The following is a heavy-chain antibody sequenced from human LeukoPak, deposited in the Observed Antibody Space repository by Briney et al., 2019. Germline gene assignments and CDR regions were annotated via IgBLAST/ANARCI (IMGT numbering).Heavy chain of an antibody. V-gene: IGHV3-23*01. Sequence: HSGRSLRLSCAASGFTFSSYGMHWVRQAPGKGLEWVSVISDSGGRTYSAASVKGRFTISRDNSKDTLYLQMNSLRAEDTAVYYCARTYCIGSSCPGVFEYWGQGTLVTVSS. CDR1: GFTFSSYG. CDR2: ISDSGGRT. J-gene: IGHJ4*02. D-gene: IGHD2-15*01. CDR3: ARTYCIGSSCPGVFEY.